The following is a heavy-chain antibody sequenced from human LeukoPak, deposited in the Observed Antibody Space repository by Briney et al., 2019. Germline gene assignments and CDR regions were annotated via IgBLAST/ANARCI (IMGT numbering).Heavy chain of an antibody. D-gene: IGHD3-3*01. CDR2: INHSGST. Sequence: SETLSLTCAVYGGSFSGYYWSWIRQPPGKGLEWIGEINHSGSTNYNPSLKSRVTISVDTSKNQFSLKLSSVTAADTAVYYCARCNYDFWSGPMRNWFDPWGQGTLVTVSS. CDR1: GGSFSGYY. V-gene: IGHV4-34*01. CDR3: ARCNYDFWSGPMRNWFDP. J-gene: IGHJ5*02.